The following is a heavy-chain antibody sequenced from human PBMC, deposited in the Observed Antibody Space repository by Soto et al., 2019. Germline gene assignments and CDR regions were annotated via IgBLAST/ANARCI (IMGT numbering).Heavy chain of an antibody. Sequence: EVQLVESGGSVIRPGGSLRLSCAASGFAFQNHGMAWVRQVPGKGLEWVAGISGSGVNAGYADSVKGRFTISRDNGANPLYLEINNLGVEDTALYHCARKPHWQYWYFDLWGRGTLVTVSS. V-gene: IGHV3-20*01. D-gene: IGHD1-1*01. CDR1: GFAFQNHG. J-gene: IGHJ2*01. CDR3: ARKPHWQYWYFDL. CDR2: ISGSGVNA.